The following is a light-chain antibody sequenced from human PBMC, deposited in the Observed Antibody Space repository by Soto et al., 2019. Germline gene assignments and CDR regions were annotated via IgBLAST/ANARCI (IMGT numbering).Light chain of an antibody. V-gene: IGKV1-5*01. J-gene: IGKJ1*01. CDR2: DVS. CDR1: QNIERW. CDR3: QQFKSGTWT. Sequence: DIQMTQSPSTLSASVGDRVTITCRASQNIERWLAWYQQKPGKAPKLLLYDVSSLESGVPSRFSGSGSATEFILTIHGLQPDDFATYFCQQFKSGTWTFGQGTKVEVK.